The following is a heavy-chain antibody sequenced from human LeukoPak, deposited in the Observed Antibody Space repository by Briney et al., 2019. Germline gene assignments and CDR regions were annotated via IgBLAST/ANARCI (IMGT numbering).Heavy chain of an antibody. CDR2: IYSGGST. V-gene: IGHV3-53*05. J-gene: IGHJ6*03. CDR1: GFTVSSNY. Sequence: SGGSLRLSCAASGFTVSSNYMSWVRQAPGKGLEWVSVIYSGGSTYYADSVKGRFTISRDNSKNTLYLQMGSLRAEDMAVYYCARSWGIYGSGAVVAVRPYYYYYMDVWGKGTTVTISS. CDR3: ARSWGIYGSGAVVAVRPYYYYYMDV. D-gene: IGHD3-10*01.